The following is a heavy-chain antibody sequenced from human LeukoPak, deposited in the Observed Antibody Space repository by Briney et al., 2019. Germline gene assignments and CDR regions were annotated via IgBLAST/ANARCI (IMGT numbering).Heavy chain of an antibody. Sequence: SETMSLTCAVYGGSFSGYYWSWIRQPPGKGLEWIGEINHSGCTNYNPTLKSRVTISVDTSKNQFSLKLSSVTAADTAVYYCARGPAGRCSSTSCYTPGYYYYMDVWGKGTTVTVSS. CDR3: ARGPAGRCSSTSCYTPGYYYYMDV. D-gene: IGHD2-2*02. CDR1: GGSFSGYY. CDR2: INHSGCT. V-gene: IGHV4-34*01. J-gene: IGHJ6*03.